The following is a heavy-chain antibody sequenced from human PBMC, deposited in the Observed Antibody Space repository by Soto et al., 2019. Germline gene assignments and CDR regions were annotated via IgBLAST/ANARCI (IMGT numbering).Heavy chain of an antibody. J-gene: IGHJ4*02. CDR2: ISAYDGNT. CDR1: GYTFTSYG. D-gene: IGHD2-21*02. Sequence: ASVKVSCKASGYTFTSYGIVWVRQAPGQGLEWMGWISAYDGNTDYAQKLQGRVTMTTDTSTTTAYMELRRLRSDDTAVYYCARYCGGDCYTDWGQGTMVTVSS. V-gene: IGHV1-18*01. CDR3: ARYCGGDCYTD.